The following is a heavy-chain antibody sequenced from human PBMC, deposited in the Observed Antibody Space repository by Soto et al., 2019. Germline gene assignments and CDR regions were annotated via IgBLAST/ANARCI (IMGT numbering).Heavy chain of an antibody. Sequence: PSETLSLTCIVSNGSISSRSSYWGWIRQTPGKGLEWIGEINHSGSTNYNPSLKSRVTISVDTSKNQFSLKLSSVTAADTAVYYCARGSPFMVRGVISDYWGQGTLVTVSS. CDR1: NGSISSRSSY. CDR3: ARGSPFMVRGVISDY. CDR2: INHSGST. J-gene: IGHJ4*02. V-gene: IGHV4-39*07. D-gene: IGHD3-10*01.